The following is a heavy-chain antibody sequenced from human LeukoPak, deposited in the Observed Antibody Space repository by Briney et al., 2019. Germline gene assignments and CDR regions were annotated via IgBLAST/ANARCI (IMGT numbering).Heavy chain of an antibody. J-gene: IGHJ6*04. D-gene: IGHD3-10*01. CDR3: ARAVGHGSGSPRMDV. Sequence: GGSLRLSCAVSGFTFSTHSMNWVRQAPGKGLEWVSYIISSSNTIYYADSVKGRFTISRDNAKNSLYLQMNGLRAEDTAVYYCARAVGHGSGSPRMDVWGKGTTVTVSS. CDR2: IISSSNTI. CDR1: GFTFSTHS. V-gene: IGHV3-48*01.